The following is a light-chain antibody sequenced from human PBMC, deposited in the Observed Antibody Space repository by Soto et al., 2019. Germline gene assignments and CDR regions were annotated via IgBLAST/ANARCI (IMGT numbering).Light chain of an antibody. CDR3: TSYTSGTPPL. CDR1: SSDVGGYNY. V-gene: IGLV2-14*01. J-gene: IGLJ2*01. Sequence: QSALTQPASVSGAPGHSSTISCTGTSSDVGGYNYVSWYQQHPGKAPKLMIYEVSKRPSGVSNRFSGSKSGNTASLTISGLQAEDEADYYCTSYTSGTPPLLGGGTK. CDR2: EVS.